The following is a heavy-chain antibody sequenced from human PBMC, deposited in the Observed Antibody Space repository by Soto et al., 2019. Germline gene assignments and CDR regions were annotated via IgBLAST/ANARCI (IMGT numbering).Heavy chain of an antibody. CDR2: IYYSGST. CDR3: ARRERAAGTDWWFDP. J-gene: IGHJ5*02. V-gene: IGHV4-39*01. D-gene: IGHD6-13*01. CDR1: GDSISSSSFH. Sequence: SETLSLTCTVSGDSISSSSFHWGWIRQPPGNGLERIGSIYYSGSTYYSPSLKSRVTISVDTSKNQFSLKLSSVTAADTAVYYCARRERAAGTDWWFDPWGQGTLVT.